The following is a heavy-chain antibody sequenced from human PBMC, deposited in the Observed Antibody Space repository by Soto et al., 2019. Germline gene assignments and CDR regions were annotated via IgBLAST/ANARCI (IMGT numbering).Heavy chain of an antibody. J-gene: IGHJ4*02. CDR2: ISSSSSTI. CDR3: ARGGLVGYDFWSGYYTAGIDY. Sequence: PGGSLRLSCAASGFTFSSYSMNWVRQAPGKGLEWVSYISSSSSTIYYADSVKGRFTISRDNAKNSLYLQMNSLRDEDTAVYYCARGGLVGYDFWSGYYTAGIDYWGKGTLVTVS. D-gene: IGHD3-3*01. CDR1: GFTFSSYS. V-gene: IGHV3-48*02.